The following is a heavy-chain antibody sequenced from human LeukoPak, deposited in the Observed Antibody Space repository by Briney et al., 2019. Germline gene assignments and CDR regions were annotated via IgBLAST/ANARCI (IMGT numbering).Heavy chain of an antibody. CDR1: GFTFSSYA. Sequence: GGSLRLSCAASGFTFSSYAMHWDRQAPGRGLEWVAVISYDGSNKYYADSVKGRFTISRDNSKNTLYLQMNSLRAEDTAVYYCARDWSGTTYLYYYYYYGMDVWGQGTTVTVSS. J-gene: IGHJ6*02. CDR3: ARDWSGTTYLYYYYYYGMDV. D-gene: IGHD1-7*01. V-gene: IGHV3-30*04. CDR2: ISYDGSNK.